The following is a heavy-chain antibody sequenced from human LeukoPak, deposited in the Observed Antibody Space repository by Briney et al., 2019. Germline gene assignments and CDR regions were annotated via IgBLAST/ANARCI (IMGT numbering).Heavy chain of an antibody. CDR3: AKASISVGEGSHYYYYMDV. D-gene: IGHD2/OR15-2a*01. Sequence: PGGSLRLSCAASGFTFSSYGMHWVRQAPGKGLEWVAFIRYDGSNKYYADSVKGRFTISRDNSKNTLYLQMNSLRAEDTAVYYCAKASISVGEGSHYYYYMDVWGKGTTVTISS. CDR2: IRYDGSNK. CDR1: GFTFSSYG. V-gene: IGHV3-30*02. J-gene: IGHJ6*03.